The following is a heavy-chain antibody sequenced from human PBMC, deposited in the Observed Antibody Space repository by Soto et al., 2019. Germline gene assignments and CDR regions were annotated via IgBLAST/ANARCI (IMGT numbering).Heavy chain of an antibody. J-gene: IGHJ6*02. CDR2: INQDGSEK. CDR1: KFPFSTYW. CDR3: AKSGGSGWSFYYYAMDV. D-gene: IGHD6-19*01. V-gene: IGHV3-7*01. Sequence: PGGSLRLSCAASKFPFSTYWMSWVRQAPGKGLQWVANINQDGSEKYYVDSVKGRFTISRDNAKNSLYLQVIGLRAEDTAVYYCAKSGGSGWSFYYYAMDVWGQGTTVTVSS.